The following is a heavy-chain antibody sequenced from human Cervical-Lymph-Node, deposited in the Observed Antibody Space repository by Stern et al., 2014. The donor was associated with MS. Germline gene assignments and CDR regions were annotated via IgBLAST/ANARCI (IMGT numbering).Heavy chain of an antibody. CDR3: AKRRDGFNYLAS. Sequence: VQLVESGGGVVQPGRSLRLSCSASGFTFSSYGMHWVRQIPGKGLCWVALISSDGTEEFYADSVKGRFTISRDNSKKTLYLQMNGLRAEDTAVYSCAKRRDGFNYLASWGQGTLVTVSS. CDR1: GFTFSSYG. J-gene: IGHJ5*01. CDR2: ISSDGTEE. D-gene: IGHD5-24*01. V-gene: IGHV3-30*18.